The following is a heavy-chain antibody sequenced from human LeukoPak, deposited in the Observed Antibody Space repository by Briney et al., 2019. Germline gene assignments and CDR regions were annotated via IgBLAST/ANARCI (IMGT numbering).Heavy chain of an antibody. Sequence: GASVTVSCKASGYTFATYAMHWVRQAPGQRLEWMGWINAGNGNTRYSQKFQGRVTITRDTSASTAYMELSSLRSEDTAVYYCATDMVYDSSGWRYWGQGTLVTVSS. CDR2: INAGNGNT. V-gene: IGHV1-3*01. J-gene: IGHJ4*02. D-gene: IGHD3-22*01. CDR3: ATDMVYDSSGWRY. CDR1: GYTFATYA.